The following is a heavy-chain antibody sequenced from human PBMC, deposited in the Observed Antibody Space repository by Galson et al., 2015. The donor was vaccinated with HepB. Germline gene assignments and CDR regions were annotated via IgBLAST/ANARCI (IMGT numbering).Heavy chain of an antibody. CDR1: GYTITSYG. CDR3: ARGGNSGYDFWD. Sequence: SVKVSCKASGYTITSYGISWVRQAPGQGLEWMGWISGYSGSTNYAQKLQGRVTMTTDTSTSTAYMELRSLRSDNTAVYYCARGGNSGYDFWDWGQGTLVTVSS. J-gene: IGHJ4*02. CDR2: ISGYSGST. V-gene: IGHV1-18*01. D-gene: IGHD5-12*01.